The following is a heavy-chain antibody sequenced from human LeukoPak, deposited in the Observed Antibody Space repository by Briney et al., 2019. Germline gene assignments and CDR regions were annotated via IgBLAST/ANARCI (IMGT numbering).Heavy chain of an antibody. CDR3: VYDSSGYLT. CDR2: IYTSGNS. J-gene: IGHJ5*02. CDR1: GGSISSDY. D-gene: IGHD3-22*01. Sequence: SETLSLTCTVSGGSISSDYWSWIQQPAGKGLEWIGRIYTSGNSNYNPSLKSRVTMSVDTSKNQFSLKLSSVTAADTAVYYCVYDSSGYLTWGQGTLVTVSS. V-gene: IGHV4-4*07.